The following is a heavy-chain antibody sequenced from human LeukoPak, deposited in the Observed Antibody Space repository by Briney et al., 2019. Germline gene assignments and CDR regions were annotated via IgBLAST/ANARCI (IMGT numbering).Heavy chain of an antibody. CDR1: GFSLSTSGMC. V-gene: IGHV2-70*12. CDR3: AHRLYYYYYMDV. Sequence: SGPTLVKPTQTLTLTCTFSGFSLSTSGMCVSWIRQPPGKALEWLARIDWDDDKYYSTSLKTRLTISKDTSKNQVVLTMTNMDPVDTATYYCAHRLYYYYYMDVWGKGTTVTVSS. J-gene: IGHJ6*03. CDR2: IDWDDDK.